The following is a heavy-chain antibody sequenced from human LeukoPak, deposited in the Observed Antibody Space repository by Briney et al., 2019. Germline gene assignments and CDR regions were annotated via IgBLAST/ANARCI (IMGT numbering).Heavy chain of an antibody. Sequence: PGGSLRLSCAASGFTFSSYAMSWVRQAPGKGLEWVSAISGSGGSTYYADSVKGRFTISRDNSKNTLYLQMNSLRAEDTAVYYCAKDSRTVSSGLRLDAFDIWGQGTMVTVSS. CDR1: GFTFSSYA. D-gene: IGHD3-22*01. CDR2: ISGSGGST. V-gene: IGHV3-23*01. CDR3: AKDSRTVSSGLRLDAFDI. J-gene: IGHJ3*02.